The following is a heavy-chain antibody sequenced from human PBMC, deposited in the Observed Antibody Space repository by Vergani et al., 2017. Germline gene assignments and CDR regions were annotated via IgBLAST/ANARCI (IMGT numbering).Heavy chain of an antibody. D-gene: IGHD4-23*01. V-gene: IGHV3-13*01. J-gene: IGHJ4*02. Sequence: EVQLVESGGGVVQPGGSLRLSCAASGFTFSSYDMHWVRQATGKGLEWVSAIGTAGDTYYPGSVKGRFTISRKNAKNSLYLQMNSLRAGDTAIYYCARAVSTTVGDPPGYWGQGTLVTVSS. CDR2: IGTAGDT. CDR1: GFTFSSYD. CDR3: ARAVSTTVGDPPGY.